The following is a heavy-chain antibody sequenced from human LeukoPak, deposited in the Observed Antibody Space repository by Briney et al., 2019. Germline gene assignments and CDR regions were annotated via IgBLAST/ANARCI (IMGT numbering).Heavy chain of an antibody. CDR2: IIPIFGTA. V-gene: IGHV1-69*05. CDR1: GGTFSSYA. Sequence: SVKVSCKASGGTFSSYAISWVRQAPGQGLEWMGGIIPIFGTANYAQKFQGRVTITTDESTSTAYMELSSLRSVDTAVYYCARDNPTARGGELLRYYYMDVWGKGTTVTVSS. D-gene: IGHD1-26*01. CDR3: ARDNPTARGGELLRYYYMDV. J-gene: IGHJ6*03.